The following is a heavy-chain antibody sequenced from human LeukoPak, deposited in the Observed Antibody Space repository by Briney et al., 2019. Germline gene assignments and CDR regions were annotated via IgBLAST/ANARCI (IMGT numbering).Heavy chain of an antibody. V-gene: IGHV4-34*01. CDR3: ARGRGSSSWYGWVYFDY. CDR2: INHSGST. D-gene: IGHD6-13*01. CDR1: GGSFSGYY. Sequence: SETLSLTCAVYGGSFSGYYWSWIRQPPGKGLEWIGEINHSGSTNYNPSLKSRVTISVDASKNQFSLKLSSVTAADTAVYYCARGRGSSSWYGWVYFDYWGQGTLVTVSS. J-gene: IGHJ4*02.